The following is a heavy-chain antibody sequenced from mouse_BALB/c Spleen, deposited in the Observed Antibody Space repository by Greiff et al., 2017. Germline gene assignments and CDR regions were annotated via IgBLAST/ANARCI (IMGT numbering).Heavy chain of an antibody. J-gene: IGHJ3*01. CDR3: ARPHYYGSSSFAY. D-gene: IGHD1-1*01. CDR2: ISTYYGDA. Sequence: QVQLKESGAELVRPGVSVKISCKGSGYTFTDYAMHWVKQSHAKSLEWIGVISTYYGDASYNQKFKGKATMTVDKSSSTAYMELARLTSEDSAIYYCARPHYYGSSSFAYWGQGTLVTVSA. V-gene: IGHV1S137*01. CDR1: GYTFTDYA.